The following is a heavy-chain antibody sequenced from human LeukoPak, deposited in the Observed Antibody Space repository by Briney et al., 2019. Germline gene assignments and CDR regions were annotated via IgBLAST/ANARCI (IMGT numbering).Heavy chain of an antibody. V-gene: IGHV4-31*03. J-gene: IGHJ4*02. CDR3: ARGRRELKYAPDY. D-gene: IGHD2-2*01. Sequence: SETLSLTCNVSGASMRSETHYWSWLRQHPGKGPEWIAYIYYTAGAYYNPSLESRVSISLDASENQFSLKLSSVTAADTAVYYCARGRRELKYAPDYWGQGTWSPSLQ. CDR1: GASMRSETHY. CDR2: IYYTAGA.